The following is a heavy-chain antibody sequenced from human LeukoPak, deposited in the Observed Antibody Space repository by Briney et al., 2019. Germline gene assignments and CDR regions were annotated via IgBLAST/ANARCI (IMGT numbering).Heavy chain of an antibody. J-gene: IGHJ4*01. CDR3: ARGLGWITPGAPYFDL. D-gene: IGHD5-12*01. CDR2: ISGSGGHI. Sequence: GGSLRLSCAASGFTFNTQSMNWVRQAPGKGLEWLSAISGSGGHIYYAGSVQGRFTISRDDAKESVYLQLNSLRAEDTAVYYCARGLGWITPGAPYFDLWGHGTLVTVSS. CDR1: GFTFNTQS. V-gene: IGHV3-21*01.